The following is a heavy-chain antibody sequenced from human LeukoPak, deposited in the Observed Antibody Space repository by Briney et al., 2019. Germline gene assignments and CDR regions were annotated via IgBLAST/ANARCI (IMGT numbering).Heavy chain of an antibody. Sequence: ASVKVSCKASGGTFSSYAISWVRQAPGQGLEWMGGIIPIFGTANYAQKFQGRVTITADESTSTAYMELSSLRSEDTAVYYCASLGYCSGGSCGDYYYYGMDVWGQGTTLTVSS. V-gene: IGHV1-69*13. D-gene: IGHD2-15*01. J-gene: IGHJ6*02. CDR2: IIPIFGTA. CDR3: ASLGYCSGGSCGDYYYYGMDV. CDR1: GGTFSSYA.